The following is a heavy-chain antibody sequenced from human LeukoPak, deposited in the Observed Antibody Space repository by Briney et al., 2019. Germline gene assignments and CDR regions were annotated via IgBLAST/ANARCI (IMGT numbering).Heavy chain of an antibody. D-gene: IGHD2-2*01. V-gene: IGHV1-2*02. CDR2: INPNSGGT. J-gene: IGHJ4*02. Sequence: ASVKVSCKASGYTFTGYYMHWVRQAPGQGLEWMGWINPNSGGTNYAQKFQGRVTVTRDTSISTAYMELSRLRSDDTAVYYCARDLGYPVPASLPDYWGQGPLVTVSS. CDR3: ARDLGYPVPASLPDY. CDR1: GYTFTGYY.